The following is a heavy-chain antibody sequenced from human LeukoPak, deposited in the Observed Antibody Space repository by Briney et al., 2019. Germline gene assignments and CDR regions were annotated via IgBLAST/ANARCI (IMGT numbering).Heavy chain of an antibody. CDR3: ARESDDTSDLYYFDS. J-gene: IGHJ4*02. D-gene: IGHD3-22*01. V-gene: IGHV3-30-3*01. Sequence: PGGSLRLSCAASGFSFRSSTMYWVRQAPFKGLEWVALISFDGSNKDYADSVKGRFTISRDNSKKTLYLQMSSLRAEDTAVYFCARESDDTSDLYYFDSWGQGTLVTVSS. CDR2: ISFDGSNK. CDR1: GFSFRSST.